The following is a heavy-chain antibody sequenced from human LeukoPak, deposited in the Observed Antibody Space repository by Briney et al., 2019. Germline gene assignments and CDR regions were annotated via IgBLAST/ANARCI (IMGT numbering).Heavy chain of an antibody. J-gene: IGHJ4*02. CDR1: DYTFTNYG. D-gene: IGHD1-7*01. Sequence: GASVKVSCKASDYTFTNYGISWVRQAPGQGLEWMGWISANNGDTLYAQKFQGRATMTTDTSTNTAYMELRSLRSDDTAVYYCARPHNWNYATDHWGQGTLVT. CDR3: ARPHNWNYATDH. V-gene: IGHV1-18*01. CDR2: ISANNGDT.